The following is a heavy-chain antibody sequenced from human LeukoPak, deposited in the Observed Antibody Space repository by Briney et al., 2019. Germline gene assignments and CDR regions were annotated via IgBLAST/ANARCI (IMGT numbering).Heavy chain of an antibody. CDR2: IYTSGST. D-gene: IGHD2-2*01. Sequence: PSETLSLTCIVSGDSISSYYWSWIRQPAGKGLQWIGRIYTSGSTNYNPSLKSRVTISVDTSKNQFSLKLSSVTAADTAVYYCARQLGYCSSTSCYADKVDYWGQGTLVTVSS. CDR3: ARQLGYCSSTSCYADKVDY. CDR1: GDSISSYY. J-gene: IGHJ4*02. V-gene: IGHV4-4*07.